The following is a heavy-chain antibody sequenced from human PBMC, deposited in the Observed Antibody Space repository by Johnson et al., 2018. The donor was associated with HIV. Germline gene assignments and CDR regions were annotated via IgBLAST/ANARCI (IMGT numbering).Heavy chain of an antibody. J-gene: IGHJ3*02. V-gene: IGHV3-30*04. D-gene: IGHD3-22*01. CDR2: ISFDGKNK. Sequence: QVQLVESGGGVVQPGRSLRLYCAASGFTLTNYPMHWVRQAPGKGLEWVAVISFDGKNKFYADSVKGRFTISRDNSRNTLYLQMNSLRPEDTAVYYCAATYYYDSSGSRYTFDIWGQGTMVTVSS. CDR3: AATYYYDSSGSRYTFDI. CDR1: GFTLTNYP.